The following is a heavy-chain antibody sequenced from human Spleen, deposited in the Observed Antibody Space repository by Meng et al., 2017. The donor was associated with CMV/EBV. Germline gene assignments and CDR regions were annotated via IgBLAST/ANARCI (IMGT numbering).Heavy chain of an antibody. CDR1: GYSFSSNG. J-gene: IGHJ4*02. D-gene: IGHD4-17*01. CDR3: AREGPDYGDYNY. CDR2: ISAYNGNT. V-gene: IGHV1-18*01. Sequence: QVQVVLLGSEGKKPAAGVKVLFKSAGYSFSSNGISWGRKAPGQGLEWMGWISAYNGNTNYAQKLQGRGTMTTDTSTSTAYMELRSLRSDDTAVYYCAREGPDYGDYNYWGQGTLVTVSS.